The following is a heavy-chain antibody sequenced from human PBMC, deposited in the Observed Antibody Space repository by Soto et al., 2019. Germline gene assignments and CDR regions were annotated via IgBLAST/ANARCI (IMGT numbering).Heavy chain of an antibody. D-gene: IGHD6-19*01. V-gene: IGHV1-18*01. J-gene: IGHJ6*03. CDR2: ISAYNGNT. CDR3: AIGIAVAGYYYYGLHGR. Sequence: ASVKVSCKASGYTFTSYGISWVRQAPGQGLEWMGWISAYNGNTNYAQKLQGRVTMTTDTSTSTAYMELRSLRSDDTAVYYCAIGIAVAGYYYYGLHGRLGQRDHGHRLL. CDR1: GYTFTSYG.